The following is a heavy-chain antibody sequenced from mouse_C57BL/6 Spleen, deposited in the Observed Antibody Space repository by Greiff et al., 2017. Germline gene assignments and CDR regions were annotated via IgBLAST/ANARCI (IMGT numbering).Heavy chain of an antibody. J-gene: IGHJ4*01. CDR3: ARRGNYVGYAMDY. V-gene: IGHV1-15*01. D-gene: IGHD2-1*01. CDR2: IDPETGGT. Sequence: QVQLQQSGAELVRPGASVTLSCKASGYTFTDYEMHWVKQTPVHGLEWIGAIDPETGGTAYNQKFKGKSTLTVDKSSSTAYMQLSSLTSEDSAVYYCARRGNYVGYAMDYWGQGTSVTVSS. CDR1: GYTFTDYE.